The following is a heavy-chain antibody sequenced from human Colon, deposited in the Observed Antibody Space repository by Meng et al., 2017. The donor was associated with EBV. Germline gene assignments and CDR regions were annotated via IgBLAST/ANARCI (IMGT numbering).Heavy chain of an antibody. Sequence: QLPPQASGPVLVKPSETLSLTCTISGGSITRTSSYWGWVRQPPGKGLEWIGSIYYRGSTNYNPSLKSRISMSVDMSKNQFSLKVNSVTAADTAIYYCVISSHNWGQGTLVTVSS. D-gene: IGHD3-3*02. J-gene: IGHJ4*02. CDR3: VISSHN. CDR2: IYYRGST. CDR1: GGSITRTSSY. V-gene: IGHV4-39*07.